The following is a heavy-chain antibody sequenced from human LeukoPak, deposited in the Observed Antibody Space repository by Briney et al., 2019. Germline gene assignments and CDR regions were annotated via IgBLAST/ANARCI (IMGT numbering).Heavy chain of an antibody. D-gene: IGHD4-17*01. CDR1: GFTFSSNG. CDR3: AREIYGEIDY. CDR2: ISSSGSTI. V-gene: IGHV3-48*04. Sequence: GGSLRLSCAASGFTFSSNGMSWVRQAPGKGLEWVSYISSSGSTIYYADSVKGRFTISGDNAKNSLYLQMNSLRAEDTAVYYCAREIYGEIDYWGQGTLVTVSS. J-gene: IGHJ4*02.